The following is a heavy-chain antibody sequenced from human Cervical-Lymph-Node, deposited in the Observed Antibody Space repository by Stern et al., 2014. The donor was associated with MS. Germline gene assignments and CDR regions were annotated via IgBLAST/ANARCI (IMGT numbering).Heavy chain of an antibody. CDR1: GFTFSSYG. CDR3: VKRGITEVRGVRLGDY. J-gene: IGHJ4*02. CDR2: ISYDGSDT. D-gene: IGHD3-10*01. V-gene: IGHV3-30*18. Sequence: VQLVESGAGVVQPGTSLRLTCTVSGFTFSSYGIHWVRQAPGKGLEWESVISYDGSDTLDAESVKGRFTISRDNTKNTLYLEMRRLRREETAVYYCVKRGITEVRGVRLGDYWGPGTLVIVSS.